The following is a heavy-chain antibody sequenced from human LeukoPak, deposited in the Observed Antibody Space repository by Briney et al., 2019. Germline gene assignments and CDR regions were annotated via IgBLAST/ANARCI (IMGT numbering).Heavy chain of an antibody. Sequence: GGSLRLSCAASGFTFSHYWMSWVRQAPGKGLEWVANIKQDGSDKYCVDSVKGRFTISRDIAKNSLYLQMNSLRAEDTAVYYCARRGHGDYLDYWGQGTLVTVSS. D-gene: IGHD4-17*01. V-gene: IGHV3-7*01. CDR3: ARRGHGDYLDY. CDR2: IKQDGSDK. J-gene: IGHJ4*02. CDR1: GFTFSHYW.